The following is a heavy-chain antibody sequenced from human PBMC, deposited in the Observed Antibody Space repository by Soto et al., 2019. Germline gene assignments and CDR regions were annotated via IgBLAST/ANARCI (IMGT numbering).Heavy chain of an antibody. Sequence: ASVKVSCKASGYTFIGYYMHWVRQAPGQGLEWMGWINPNSGGTNYAQKFQGWVTMTRDTSISTAYMELSRLRSDDTAVYYCARGPHRRGIAAAGTLSDWFDPWGQGTLVTVSS. D-gene: IGHD6-13*01. CDR1: GYTFIGYY. V-gene: IGHV1-2*04. J-gene: IGHJ5*02. CDR3: ARGPHRRGIAAAGTLSDWFDP. CDR2: INPNSGGT.